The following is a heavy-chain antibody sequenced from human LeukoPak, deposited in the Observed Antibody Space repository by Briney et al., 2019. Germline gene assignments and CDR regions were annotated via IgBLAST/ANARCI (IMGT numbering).Heavy chain of an antibody. CDR1: GYTFTSYG. CDR3: ARADLNLPDY. Sequence: GASVSVSCKASGYTFTSYGISWVRQAPGQGLEGRGWTSAYNGNTNYAQKLQGRVTMTTDTSTSTAYMELRSLRCDDTAVYYCARADLNLPDYWGQGTLVTVSS. V-gene: IGHV1-18*01. D-gene: IGHD1-14*01. CDR2: TSAYNGNT. J-gene: IGHJ4*02.